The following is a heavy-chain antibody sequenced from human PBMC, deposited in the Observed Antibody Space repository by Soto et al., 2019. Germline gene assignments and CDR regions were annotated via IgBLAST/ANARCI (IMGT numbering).Heavy chain of an antibody. V-gene: IGHV3-23*01. Sequence: WGSLRLSCAASGFTFSSYAICWGRQAPGKGLELVSAISGIGGSTSYSNSVKGRFTISRDNPKNTLYLQMNSLRAEDTAVYFCAKDRSVTTDDAFDIWGKGTMVTVSS. D-gene: IGHD4-17*01. CDR3: AKDRSVTTDDAFDI. J-gene: IGHJ3*02. CDR1: GFTFSSYA. CDR2: ISGIGGST.